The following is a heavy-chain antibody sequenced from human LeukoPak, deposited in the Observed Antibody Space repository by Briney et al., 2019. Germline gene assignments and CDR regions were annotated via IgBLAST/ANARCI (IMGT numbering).Heavy chain of an antibody. D-gene: IGHD3-22*01. CDR3: ASFGTSRKYYYDSSGYNLFDY. Sequence: SETLSLTCTVSGGSLTSYYWSWIRQPPGKGLEWIGEINHSGSTNYNPSLKSRVTISVDTPKNQFSLKLSSVTAADTAVYYCASFGTSRKYYYDSSGYNLFDYWGQGTLVTVSS. CDR1: GGSLTSYY. V-gene: IGHV4-34*01. J-gene: IGHJ4*02. CDR2: INHSGST.